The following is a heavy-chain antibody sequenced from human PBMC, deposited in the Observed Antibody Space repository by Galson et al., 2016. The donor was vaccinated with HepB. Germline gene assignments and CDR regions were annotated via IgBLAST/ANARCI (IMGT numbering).Heavy chain of an antibody. CDR3: AKERGPYYFDY. D-gene: IGHD1-26*01. V-gene: IGHV3-23*01. Sequence: SLRLSCAASGFTFSSYAMGWVRQAPGRGLEWVSGLSGSGGSTYYADSVKGRFTISRDNSKNTLYLQLNSLRAEDTAVYYCAKERGPYYFDYWGQGTLVTVSS. CDR1: GFTFSSYA. J-gene: IGHJ4*02. CDR2: LSGSGGST.